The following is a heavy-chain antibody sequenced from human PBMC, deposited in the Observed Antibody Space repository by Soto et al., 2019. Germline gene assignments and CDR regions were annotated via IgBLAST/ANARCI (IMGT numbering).Heavy chain of an antibody. D-gene: IGHD1-26*01. CDR2: IYYSGST. CDR3: ARGFPPPSGRTFDY. CDR1: GGSISSGGYY. V-gene: IGHV4-31*03. Sequence: PSETLSLTCTVSGGSISSGGYYWSWIRQHPGKGLEWIGYIYYSGSTYYNPSLKSRVTISVDTSKNQFSLKLSSVTAADTAVYYCARGFPPPSGRTFDYWGQGSLVTISS. J-gene: IGHJ4*02.